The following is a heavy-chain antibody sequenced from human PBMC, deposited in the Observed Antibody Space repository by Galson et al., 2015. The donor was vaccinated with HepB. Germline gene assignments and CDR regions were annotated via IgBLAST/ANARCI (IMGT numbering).Heavy chain of an antibody. CDR3: AASGGVDWLLWGFDY. Sequence: SVKVSCKASGFTFTSSAVQWVRQARGQRLEWIGWIVVGSGNTNYAQKFQERVTITRDMSTSTAYMELSSLRSEDTAVYYCAASGGVDWLLWGFDYWGQGTLVTVSS. V-gene: IGHV1-58*01. CDR1: GFTFTSSA. CDR2: IVVGSGNT. D-gene: IGHD3-9*01. J-gene: IGHJ4*02.